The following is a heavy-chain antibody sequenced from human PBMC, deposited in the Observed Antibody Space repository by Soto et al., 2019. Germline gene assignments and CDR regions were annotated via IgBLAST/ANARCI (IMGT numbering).Heavy chain of an antibody. CDR3: AGGKTYYDILTGYPPFQH. Sequence: QVQLQESGPGLVKPSQTLSLTCTVSGGSISSGGYYWSWIRQHPGKGLEWIGYIYYSGSTYYNPSLKSRVTISVDTSKNQFSLKLSSVTAADTAVYYWAGGKTYYDILTGYPPFQHWGQGTLVTVSS. CDR2: IYYSGST. CDR1: GGSISSGGYY. V-gene: IGHV4-31*03. J-gene: IGHJ1*01. D-gene: IGHD3-9*01.